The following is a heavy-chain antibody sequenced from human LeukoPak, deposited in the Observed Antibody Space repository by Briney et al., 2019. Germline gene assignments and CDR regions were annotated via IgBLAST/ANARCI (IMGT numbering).Heavy chain of an antibody. Sequence: SETLSLTCTVSGVSISTYYWSWIRQPPGKGLEWIAYIDYSASTNYNPSLKSRVTISVDTSKNQFSLKLSSVTAADTAVYYCARVWAGAFDIWGQGTMVTVSS. V-gene: IGHV4-59*01. CDR3: ARVWAGAFDI. D-gene: IGHD3-10*01. CDR1: GVSISTYY. J-gene: IGHJ3*02. CDR2: IDYSAST.